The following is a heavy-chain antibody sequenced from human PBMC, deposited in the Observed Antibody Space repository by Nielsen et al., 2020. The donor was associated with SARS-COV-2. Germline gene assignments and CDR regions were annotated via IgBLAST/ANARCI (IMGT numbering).Heavy chain of an antibody. CDR3: ARLTKRAGTDY. Sequence: SETLSLTCAVSGGSISSDYWTWIRQPPGKGLEWIGYINYSGRTDYNPSLKSRVTMSVDVAKNQFSLRLSSVTAADTAVYYCARLTKRAGTDYWGQGTLVTVSS. J-gene: IGHJ4*02. CDR2: INYSGRT. CDR1: GGSISSDY. D-gene: IGHD6-19*01. V-gene: IGHV4-59*08.